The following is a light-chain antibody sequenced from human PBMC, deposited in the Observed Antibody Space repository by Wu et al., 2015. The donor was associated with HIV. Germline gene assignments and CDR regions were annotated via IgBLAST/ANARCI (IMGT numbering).Light chain of an antibody. Sequence: VGDRVTITLPGESRHKQQFKLVSAETRKAPRLLIYGASNLETGVPSKFSGSGSGRDFTFTISSLQPEDIATYYCQHCDHLPYIFGQGTRLEI. CDR1: RHKQQ. J-gene: IGKJ2*01. CDR3: QHCDHLPYI. CDR2: GAS. V-gene: IGKV1-33*01.